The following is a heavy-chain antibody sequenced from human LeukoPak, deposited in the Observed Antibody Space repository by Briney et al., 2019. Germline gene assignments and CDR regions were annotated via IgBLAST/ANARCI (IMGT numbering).Heavy chain of an antibody. Sequence: GGSLRLSCAASGFTFITYWMHWVRQAPGKGLVWVPRISSDGSSTSHADSVKGRFSISRDNAKNTLYLQMNSLRAEDTAVYYCVRESRSGSQIDYWGQGTLVTVSS. D-gene: IGHD3-10*01. CDR3: VRESRSGSQIDY. J-gene: IGHJ4*02. CDR1: GFTFITYW. CDR2: ISSDGSST. V-gene: IGHV3-74*01.